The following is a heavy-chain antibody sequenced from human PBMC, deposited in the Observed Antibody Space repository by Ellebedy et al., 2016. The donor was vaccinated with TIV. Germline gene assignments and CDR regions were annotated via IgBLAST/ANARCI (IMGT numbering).Heavy chain of an antibody. CDR3: ARYGLNAATDC. D-gene: IGHD6-25*01. V-gene: IGHV3-7*01. J-gene: IGHJ4*02. Sequence: GGSLRLXXAASGFTFSNYWMAWVRQAPGKGLEWVANVRHDESQRYYVDSVKGRFTISRDNAKNSLYLQMNNLRAGDTAVYFCARYGLNAATDCWGQGTLVTVSS. CDR1: GFTFSNYW. CDR2: VRHDESQR.